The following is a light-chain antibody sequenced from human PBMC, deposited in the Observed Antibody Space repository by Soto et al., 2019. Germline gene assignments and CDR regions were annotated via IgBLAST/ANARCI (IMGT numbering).Light chain of an antibody. Sequence: EIVMTQSPATLSVSPGERATLSCRASQSVSSNLAWYQQKPGLAPRLLIYGASTRATGFPARFSASGSGTECTLTISSLQSEDFAVYYCQQYNNWPRTFGQGTKVEIK. J-gene: IGKJ1*01. V-gene: IGKV3-15*01. CDR2: GAS. CDR1: QSVSSN. CDR3: QQYNNWPRT.